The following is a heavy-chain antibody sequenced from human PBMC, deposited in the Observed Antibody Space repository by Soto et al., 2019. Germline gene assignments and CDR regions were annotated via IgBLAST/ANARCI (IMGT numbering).Heavy chain of an antibody. CDR2: IKQDESEQ. D-gene: IGHD2-15*01. Sequence: EVQLVESGGGLVQPGGSLRLSCVAYGFTFSDYYMTWVRQTPGKGLAWVANIKQDESEQHYVDSVKGRFTVSRHNAKITVYLEMNSRSAEDTAVYYFARDRSCVGRVALDAWGQGTMVTVSS. CDR3: ARDRSCVGRVALDA. V-gene: IGHV3-7*01. CDR1: GFTFSDYY. J-gene: IGHJ3*01.